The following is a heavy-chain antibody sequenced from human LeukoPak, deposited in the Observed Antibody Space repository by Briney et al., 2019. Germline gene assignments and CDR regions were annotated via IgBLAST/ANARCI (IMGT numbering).Heavy chain of an antibody. J-gene: IGHJ4*02. CDR3: ARNSTVALDY. V-gene: IGHV4-59*01. Sequence: SETLSLTCTVSGGSISSYYWSWIRQPPRKGLEWIGYIYYSGSTNYNPSLKSRVTISVDTSKNQFSLKLSSVTAADTAVYYRARNSTVALDYWGQGTLVTVSS. CDR2: IYYSGST. CDR1: GGSISSYY. D-gene: IGHD2/OR15-2a*01.